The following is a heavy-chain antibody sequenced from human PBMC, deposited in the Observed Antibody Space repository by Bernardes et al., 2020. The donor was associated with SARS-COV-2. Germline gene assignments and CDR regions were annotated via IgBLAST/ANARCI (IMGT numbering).Heavy chain of an antibody. J-gene: IGHJ4*02. D-gene: IGHD1-26*01. CDR1: GGSISSGTYY. CDR2: IYTTGST. V-gene: IGHV4-61*02. Sequence: SEPLSLTCTVSGGSISSGTYYWTWIRQPAGKGLEWIGRIYTTGSTNYSPSLKSRVTISIDTSKNQFSLKLSSVTAADTAVYYCARDGTYGDFDYWGQGTLVTVSS. CDR3: ARDGTYGDFDY.